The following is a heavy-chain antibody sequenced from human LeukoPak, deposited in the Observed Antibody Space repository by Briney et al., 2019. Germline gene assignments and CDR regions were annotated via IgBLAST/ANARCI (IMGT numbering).Heavy chain of an antibody. CDR3: ARRDRLLWTFDY. Sequence: PSETLSLTCAVSGGSITSSYWWSWVRQPPGKGLEWIGQIYHSGSTNYNPSLKSRVTISVDKSKNQFSLKLGSVTAADTAVYCCARRDRLLWTFDYWGQGTLVTVSS. CDR1: GGSITSSYW. D-gene: IGHD2-2*01. CDR2: IYHSGST. V-gene: IGHV4-4*01. J-gene: IGHJ4*02.